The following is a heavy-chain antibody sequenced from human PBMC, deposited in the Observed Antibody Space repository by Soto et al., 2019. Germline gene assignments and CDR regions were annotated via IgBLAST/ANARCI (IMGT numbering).Heavy chain of an antibody. CDR1: GFSLSSTRVA. CDR2: IYWDDDK. D-gene: IGHD6-19*01. V-gene: IGHV2-5*02. CDR3: AHSVVAGLGYYFDY. J-gene: IGHJ4*02. Sequence: QITLKESGPTLVKPTQTLTLTCTFSGFSLSSTRVAVGWIRQPPGKALEWLALIYWDDDKRYSPFLKSRLTITKDPSKNQVVLTMTNMDPVGTATYYCAHSVVAGLGYYFDYWGQGTLVTVSS.